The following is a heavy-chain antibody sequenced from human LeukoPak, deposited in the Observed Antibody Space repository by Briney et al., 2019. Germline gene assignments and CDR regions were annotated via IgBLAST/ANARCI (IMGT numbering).Heavy chain of an antibody. J-gene: IGHJ4*02. CDR3: AKNYGSGSYSDY. V-gene: IGHV3-30*18. D-gene: IGHD3-10*01. CDR1: GFTFSSYG. CDR2: ISYDGSNK. Sequence: GGSLRLSCAASGFTFSSYGMHWVRQAPGKGLEWVAVISYDGSNKYYADSVKGRFTISRDNSKNTLFLQMNSLRAEDTAVYYCAKNYGSGSYSDYWGQGTLVTVSS.